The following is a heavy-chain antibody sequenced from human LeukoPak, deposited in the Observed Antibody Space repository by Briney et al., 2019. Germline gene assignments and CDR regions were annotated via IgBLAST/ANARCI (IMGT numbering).Heavy chain of an antibody. CDR2: INSDGSST. CDR1: GFTFSSYW. J-gene: IGHJ6*02. D-gene: IGHD2-15*01. V-gene: IGHV3-74*01. Sequence: TGGSLRLSCAASGFTFSSYWMHWVRHAPGKGLVWVSRINSDGSSTSYADSVKGRFTISRDNAKNTLYLQMNSLRAEDTAVYYCARVETPDYYYYGMDVWGQGTTVTVSS. CDR3: ARVETPDYYYYGMDV.